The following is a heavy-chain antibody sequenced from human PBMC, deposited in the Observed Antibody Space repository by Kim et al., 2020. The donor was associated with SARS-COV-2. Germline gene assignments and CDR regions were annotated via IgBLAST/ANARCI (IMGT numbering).Heavy chain of an antibody. J-gene: IGHJ4*02. D-gene: IGHD3-10*01. CDR3: ARGILYYYGSGSYYFDY. V-gene: IGHV4-34*01. CDR2: INHSGST. CDR1: GGSFSGYY. Sequence: SETLSLTCAVYGGSFSGYYWSWIRQPPGKGLEWIGEINHSGSTNYNPSLKSRVTISVDTSKNQFSLKLSSVTAADTAVYYCARGILYYYGSGSYYFDYWGQGTLVTVSS.